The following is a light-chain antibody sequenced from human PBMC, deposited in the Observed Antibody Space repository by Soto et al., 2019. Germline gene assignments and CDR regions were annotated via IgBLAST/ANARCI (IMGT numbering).Light chain of an antibody. CDR3: HQYNNCPPLT. CDR1: QSVSSN. CDR2: GAS. J-gene: IGKJ4*01. V-gene: IGKV3-15*01. Sequence: EIVMTQSPATLSVSPGERATLSCRASQSVSSNLAWYQQKPGQAPRLLIYGASTRATGIPARFSGSGSGTEFTLTISSLQSEDDAVYYCHQYNNCPPLTFGGGTKVEIK.